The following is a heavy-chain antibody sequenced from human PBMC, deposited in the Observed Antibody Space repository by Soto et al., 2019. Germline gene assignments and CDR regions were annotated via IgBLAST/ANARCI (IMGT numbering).Heavy chain of an antibody. V-gene: IGHV2-5*02. CDR1: GFSLATSGVG. Sequence: QITLKESGPTLVKHTQTLTLTCTFSGFSLATSGVGVGWIRQPPGKALEWLALIYWDDDEHYSSSLKSRLTITKDTSKTQVVRTMTNMDPVDTAPYYCAHRRGGSGSYTVDYWGQGTLVTVSS. CDR3: AHRRGGSGSYTVDY. D-gene: IGHD3-10*01. J-gene: IGHJ4*02. CDR2: IYWDDDE.